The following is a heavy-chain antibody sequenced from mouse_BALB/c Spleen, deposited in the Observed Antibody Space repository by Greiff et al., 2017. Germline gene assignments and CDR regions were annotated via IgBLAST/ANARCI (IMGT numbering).Heavy chain of an antibody. D-gene: IGHD2-4*01. CDR1: GFSFTGYG. J-gene: IGHJ4*01. CDR3: ARERELRRRGSYAMDY. V-gene: IGHV2-6-7*01. CDR2: IWGDGST. Sequence: QVQLQQSGPGLVAPSQSLSITCTVSGFSFTGYGVNWVRQPPGKGLEWLGMIWGDGSTDYNSALKSRLSISKDNSKSQVFLKMNSLQTDDTARYYCARERELRRRGSYAMDYWGQGTSVTVSS.